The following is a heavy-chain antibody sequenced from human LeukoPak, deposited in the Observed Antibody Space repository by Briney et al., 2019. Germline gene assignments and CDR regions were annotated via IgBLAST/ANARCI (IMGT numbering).Heavy chain of an antibody. CDR1: GGSFSGYY. CDR3: ARGGIAAAWDY. D-gene: IGHD6-13*01. J-gene: IGHJ4*02. CDR2: INHSGST. V-gene: IGHV4-34*01. Sequence: PSETLSLTCAVYGGSFSGYYWSWIRQPPGKGLEWIGEINHSGSTNYNPSLKSRVTISVDTSKNQFSLKLSSVTAADTAVYYCARGGIAAAWDYWGQGTLVTVSS.